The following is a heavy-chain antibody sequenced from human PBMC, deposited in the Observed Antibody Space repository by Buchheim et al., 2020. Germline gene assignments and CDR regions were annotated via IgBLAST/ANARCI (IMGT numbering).Heavy chain of an antibody. V-gene: IGHV3-30*18. D-gene: IGHD6-13*01. Sequence: QVQLVESGGGVVQPGRSLRLSCAASGFTFSSYGMHWVRQAPGKGLEWVAVISYDGSNKYYADSVKGRFTISRDNSKNTLYLQVNSLRAEDTAVYYCAKDRVRASSSWYHYWGQGTL. CDR2: ISYDGSNK. CDR3: AKDRVRASSSWYHY. CDR1: GFTFSSYG. J-gene: IGHJ4*02.